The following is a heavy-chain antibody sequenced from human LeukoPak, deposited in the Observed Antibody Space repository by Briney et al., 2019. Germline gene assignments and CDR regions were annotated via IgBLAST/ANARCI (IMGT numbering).Heavy chain of an antibody. D-gene: IGHD3-10*01. J-gene: IGHJ4*02. Sequence: GASVKVSCKASGYTFTGYYMHWVRQAPGQGLEWMGWINPNSGGTNYAQKFQGRVTMTRDTSISTAYMELSRLRSDDTAVYYCAGDAFGELLIFDYWGQGTLVTVSS. V-gene: IGHV1-2*02. CDR2: INPNSGGT. CDR1: GYTFTGYY. CDR3: AGDAFGELLIFDY.